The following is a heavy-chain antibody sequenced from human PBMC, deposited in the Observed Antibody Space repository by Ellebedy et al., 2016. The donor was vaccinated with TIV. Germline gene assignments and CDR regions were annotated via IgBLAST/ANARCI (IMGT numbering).Heavy chain of an antibody. CDR2: IQYHGTDT. J-gene: IGHJ4*02. CDR3: AKDPRRRYVVRGTSYYFDF. CDR1: GFTFSNYG. Sequence: GESLKISCAASGFTFSNYGMHWVRQAPGKGLEWVSFIQYHGTDTYFGDSVKGRFTISRDNSKNKLYLHMNSLRAVDTAVYYCAKDPRRRYVVRGTSYYFDFWGQGTLVTVSS. D-gene: IGHD1-14*01. V-gene: IGHV3-30*02.